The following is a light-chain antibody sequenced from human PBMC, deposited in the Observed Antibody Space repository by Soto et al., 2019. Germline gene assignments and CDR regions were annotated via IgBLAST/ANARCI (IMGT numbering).Light chain of an antibody. Sequence: DIQMTQSPSSLSASVGDRVTITCRASQSISSYLNWYQQKPGKAPKLLIYAASSLQSGVPSRFSGSGSGTDFTLTISSLQPEDFATYYCQHRYSTPLTFGPGTKVDIK. J-gene: IGKJ3*01. CDR2: AAS. V-gene: IGKV1-39*01. CDR1: QSISSY. CDR3: QHRYSTPLT.